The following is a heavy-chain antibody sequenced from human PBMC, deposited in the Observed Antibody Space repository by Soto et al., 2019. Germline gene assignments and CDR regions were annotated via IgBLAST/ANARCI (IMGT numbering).Heavy chain of an antibody. J-gene: IGHJ4*02. V-gene: IGHV3-21*01. CDR2: VSSSSIYI. CDR3: ARETYCSSTCYLDY. D-gene: IGHD2-2*01. CDR1: GFTFNTYT. Sequence: EVHLVESGGGLVKPGGSLRLSCAASGFTFNTYTLAWVRQAPGRGLEWVSSVSSSSIYIHYGDSVKGRFTISRDNAQNSVYLQMDSLRADDTAVYYCARETYCSSTCYLDYWGRGTLVTVSS.